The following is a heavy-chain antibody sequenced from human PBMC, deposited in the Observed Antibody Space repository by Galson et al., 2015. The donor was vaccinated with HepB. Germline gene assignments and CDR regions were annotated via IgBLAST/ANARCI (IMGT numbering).Heavy chain of an antibody. CDR3: ARAGYSSGWDSS. CDR2: IYYSGST. D-gene: IGHD6-19*01. CDR1: GGSISSYY. J-gene: IGHJ4*02. V-gene: IGHV4-59*08. Sequence: QVQLQESGPGLVKPSETLSLTCTVSGGSISSYYWSWIRQPPGKGLEWIGYIYYSGSTNYNPSLKSRVTISVDTSKNQFSLKLSSVTAADTAVYYCARAGYSSGWDSSWGQGTLVTVSS.